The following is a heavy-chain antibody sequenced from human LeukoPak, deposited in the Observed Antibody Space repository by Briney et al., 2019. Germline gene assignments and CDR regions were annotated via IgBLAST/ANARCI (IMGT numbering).Heavy chain of an antibody. CDR3: ARSYGDYITGAYAFDV. V-gene: IGHV4-59*08. J-gene: IGHJ3*01. CDR2: IYYSGST. CDR1: GGSISNYY. D-gene: IGHD4-17*01. Sequence: SETLSLTCSVSGGSISNYYWSWIRQPPEKGLEWIGYIYYSGSTNYNPSLKSRLTISVDTSKNQFSLKLSSVTAADTAVYYCARSYGDYITGAYAFDVWGQGTMVTVSS.